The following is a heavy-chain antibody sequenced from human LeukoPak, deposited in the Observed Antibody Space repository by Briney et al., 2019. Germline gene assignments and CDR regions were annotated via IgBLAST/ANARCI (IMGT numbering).Heavy chain of an antibody. D-gene: IGHD6-19*01. CDR3: ARAVADYYGMDA. V-gene: IGHV4-59*01. CDR2: IYYSGST. J-gene: IGHJ6*02. CDR1: GGSISSYY. Sequence: SETLSLTCTVSGGSISSYYWSWIRQPPGKGLEWIGYIYYSGSTNYNPSLKSRVTISVDTSKNQFSLKLSSVTAADTAVYYCARAVADYYGMDAWGQGTTVTVSS.